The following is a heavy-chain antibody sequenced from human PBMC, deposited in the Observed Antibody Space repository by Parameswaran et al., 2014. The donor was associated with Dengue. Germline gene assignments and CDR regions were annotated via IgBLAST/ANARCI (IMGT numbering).Heavy chain of an antibody. CDR3: ARDRSFWSGYYLDY. V-gene: IGHV1-69*01. J-gene: IGHJ4*02. Sequence: SWVRQAPGTRALSGWEGVIPIFGTANYAQKFQGRVTITADESTSTAYMELSSLRSEDTAVYYCARDRSFWSGYYLDYWGQGTLVTVSS. D-gene: IGHD3-3*01. CDR2: VIPIFGTA.